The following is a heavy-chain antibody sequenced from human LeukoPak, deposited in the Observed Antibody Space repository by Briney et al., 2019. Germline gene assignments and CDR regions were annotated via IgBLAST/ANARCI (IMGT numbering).Heavy chain of an antibody. J-gene: IGHJ4*02. CDR1: GYSFTCYW. Sequence: GESLKISCKGSGYSFTCYWIGWVRQVPGKGLEWMGIIYPGDSDTRYSPSFQGQVTISADKSISTAYLQWSSLKASDTAMYYCARGYCSSTSCGNFDYWGQGTLVTVSS. D-gene: IGHD2-2*01. CDR2: IYPGDSDT. CDR3: ARGYCSSTSCGNFDY. V-gene: IGHV5-51*01.